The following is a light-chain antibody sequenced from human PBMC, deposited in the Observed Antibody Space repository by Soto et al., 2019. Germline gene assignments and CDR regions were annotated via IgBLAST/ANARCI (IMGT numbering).Light chain of an antibody. CDR1: SSNIGSNY. CDR2: RNN. CDR3: AAWDDSLSVWV. J-gene: IGLJ3*02. Sequence: QSVLTQPPSASGTPGQRVTISCSGSSSNIGSNYVYWYQQLPGTAPKLLIYRNNQRPSGVPDRFSGSKSGTSASLAISGLRSEDEADHYCAAWDDSLSVWVFGGGTKVTVL. V-gene: IGLV1-47*01.